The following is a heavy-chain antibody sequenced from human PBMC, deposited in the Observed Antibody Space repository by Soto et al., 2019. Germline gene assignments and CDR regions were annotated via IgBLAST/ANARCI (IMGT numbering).Heavy chain of an antibody. V-gene: IGHV3-11*01. CDR3: ARGVDVDTAMVTWDWFDP. CDR1: GFTFSDYY. CDR2: ISSSGSTI. J-gene: IGHJ5*02. D-gene: IGHD5-18*01. Sequence: QVQLVESGGGLVKPGGSLRLSCAASGFTFSDYYMSWIRQAPGKGLEWVSYISSSGSTIYYADSVKGRFTISRDNAKNSLYLKVNSLRAEDTAVYYCARGVDVDTAMVTWDWFDPWGQGTLVTVSS.